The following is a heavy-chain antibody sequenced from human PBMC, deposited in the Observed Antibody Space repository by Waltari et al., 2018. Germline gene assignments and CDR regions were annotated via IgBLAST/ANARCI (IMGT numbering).Heavy chain of an antibody. D-gene: IGHD3-10*01. CDR1: GFTFSSYW. Sequence: EVQLVESGGGLVQPGGSLSLSCAASGFTFSSYWMIWVRQAPGKGCEWGAHINQDGSEKSYVASVKGRFTISRDNAKQSLYLQMNSLRPDDTAIYYCARLRGANDWGQGTLVTVSS. CDR3: ARLRGAND. V-gene: IGHV3-7*01. J-gene: IGHJ4*02. CDR2: INQDGSEK.